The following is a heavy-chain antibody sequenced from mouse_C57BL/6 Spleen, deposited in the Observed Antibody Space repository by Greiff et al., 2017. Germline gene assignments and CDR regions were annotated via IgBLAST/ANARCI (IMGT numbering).Heavy chain of an antibody. V-gene: IGHV5-4*01. CDR1: GFTFSSYA. CDR3: ARDKGLGPFAY. Sequence: EVQRVESGGGLVKPGGSLKLSCAASGFTFSSYAMSWVRQTPEKRLEWVATISDGGSYTYYPDNVKGRFTISRDNAKNNLYLQMSHLKSEDTAMYYCARDKGLGPFAYWGQGTLVTVSA. J-gene: IGHJ3*01. CDR2: ISDGGSYT. D-gene: IGHD3-1*01.